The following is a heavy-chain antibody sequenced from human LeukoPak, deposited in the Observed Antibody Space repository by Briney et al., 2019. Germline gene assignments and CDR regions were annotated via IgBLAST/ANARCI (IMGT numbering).Heavy chain of an antibody. CDR3: ARVAWSQTPDY. CDR2: INTDGRNT. CDR1: GFTFSTYW. J-gene: IGHJ4*02. D-gene: IGHD3-3*01. V-gene: IGHV3-74*01. Sequence: GGSLRLSCAASGFTFSTYWMHWVRHAPGKGLGWVSRINTDGRNTNYADSVQGRFTISRDTAKHTLYLQLNSLRDDDTAVYYCARVAWSQTPDYWGQGTLVTVSS.